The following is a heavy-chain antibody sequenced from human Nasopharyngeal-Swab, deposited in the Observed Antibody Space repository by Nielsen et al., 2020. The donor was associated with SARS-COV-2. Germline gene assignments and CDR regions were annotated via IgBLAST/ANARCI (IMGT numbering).Heavy chain of an antibody. V-gene: IGHV5-10-1*01. D-gene: IGHD6-13*01. CDR3: ARHPEQQLVRGYYYYYYMDV. CDR1: GYSFTNYR. CDR2: IDPSDSYS. Sequence: GESLKISCKGSGYSFTNYRITWVRQMPGKGLEWMGRIDPSDSYSDYSPSFQGHVTISADKSISTAYLQWSSLKASDTAMYYCARHPEQQLVRGYYYYYYMDVWGKGTTVTVSS. J-gene: IGHJ6*03.